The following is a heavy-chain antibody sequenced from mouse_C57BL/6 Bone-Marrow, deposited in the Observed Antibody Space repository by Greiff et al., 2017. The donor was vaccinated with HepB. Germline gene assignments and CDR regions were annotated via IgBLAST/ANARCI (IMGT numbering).Heavy chain of an antibody. V-gene: IGHV5-16*01. Sequence: EVQVVESGGGLVQPGSSMKLSCTASGFTFSDYYMAWVRQVPEKGLEWVANINYDGSSTYYLDSLKSRFIISRDNAKNILYLQMSSLKSEDTATYYCARDLDYFDYWGQGTTLTVSS. CDR3: ARDLDYFDY. J-gene: IGHJ2*01. CDR2: INYDGSST. CDR1: GFTFSDYY.